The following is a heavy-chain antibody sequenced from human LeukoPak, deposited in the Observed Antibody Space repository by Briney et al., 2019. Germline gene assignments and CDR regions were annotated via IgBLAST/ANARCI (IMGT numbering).Heavy chain of an antibody. Sequence: GGSLRLSCAASGFTFSSYSMNWVRQAPGKGLEWVSYISSSSSTIYYADSVKGRFTISRDNAKNSLYPQMNSLRAEDTAVYYCAPLGGGYCTNGVCYTAEGDYWGQGTLVTVSS. V-gene: IGHV3-48*04. CDR1: GFTFSSYS. J-gene: IGHJ4*02. D-gene: IGHD2-8*01. CDR2: ISSSSSTI. CDR3: APLGGGYCTNGVCYTAEGDY.